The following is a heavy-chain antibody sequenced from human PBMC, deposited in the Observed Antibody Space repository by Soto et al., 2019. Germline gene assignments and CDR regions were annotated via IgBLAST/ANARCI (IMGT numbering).Heavy chain of an antibody. Sequence: EVQLLESGGGLVQPGGSLRLSCAASGFTFSSYAMSWVRQAPGKGLYWVSAISGSGGSTYYADSVKGRFTISRDNSKNTLKLQKNSQRAEDLTVYYCANTRPRLKPITICGVVIIDWFDLWGQGTLVTVS. D-gene: IGHD3-3*01. CDR3: ANTRPRLKPITICGVVIIDWFDL. V-gene: IGHV3-23*01. CDR1: GFTFSSYA. J-gene: IGHJ5*02. CDR2: ISGSGGST.